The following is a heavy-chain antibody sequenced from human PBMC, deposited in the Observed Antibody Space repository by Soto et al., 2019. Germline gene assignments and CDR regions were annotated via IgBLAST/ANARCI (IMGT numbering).Heavy chain of an antibody. D-gene: IGHD6-13*01. J-gene: IGHJ4*02. Sequence: PGGSVRLSCAASGFTFSSYAMHWVRQAPGKGLEWVAVISYDGSNKYYADSVKGRFTISRDNSKNTLYLQMNSLRAGDTAVYYCAREPIAAAFVFSAPYWGQGTLVTVSS. CDR2: ISYDGSNK. CDR1: GFTFSSYA. CDR3: AREPIAAAFVFSAPY. V-gene: IGHV3-30-3*01.